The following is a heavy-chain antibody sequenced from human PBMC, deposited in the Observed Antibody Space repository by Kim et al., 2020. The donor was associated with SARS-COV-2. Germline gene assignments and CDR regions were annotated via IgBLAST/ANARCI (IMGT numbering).Heavy chain of an antibody. J-gene: IGHJ4*02. CDR2: INQDGSEK. D-gene: IGHD6-19*01. CDR3: AKDSSGAN. Sequence: GGSLRLSCAASRFTFSNSWMSWVRQAPGKGLEWVANINQDGSEKYYLDSVNGRFTISRDNARNSLYLQMNTLRAEDTAVYYCAKDSSGANWGQGTVVTVSS. V-gene: IGHV3-7*01. CDR1: RFTFSNSW.